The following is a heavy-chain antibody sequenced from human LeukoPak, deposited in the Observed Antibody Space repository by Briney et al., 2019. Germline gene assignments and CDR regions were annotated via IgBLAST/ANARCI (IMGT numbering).Heavy chain of an antibody. J-gene: IGHJ4*02. V-gene: IGHV4-38-2*02. CDR3: ASLPIPPTETTYYFDY. CDR2: IYHSGST. Sequence: SETLSLTCTVSGYSISSGYYWGWIRPPPGKGLEWMGTIYHSGSTYYNPSLKSRVTISVDTSKNQFSLKLSSVTAADTAVYYCASLPIPPTETTYYFDYWGQGTLVTVSS. CDR1: GYSISSGYY. D-gene: IGHD1-1*01.